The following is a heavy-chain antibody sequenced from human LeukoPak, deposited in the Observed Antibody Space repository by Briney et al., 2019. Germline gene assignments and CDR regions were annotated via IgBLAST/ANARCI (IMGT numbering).Heavy chain of an antibody. CDR1: GGSISSYY. CDR3: ARTRYCSSTSCYADT. Sequence: SETLSLTCTVPGGSISSYYWSWIRQPPGKGLEWIGYIYHSGSTNYNPSLKSRVTISVDTSRNHFSLKLSSVTAADTAVYYCARTRYCSSTSCYADTWGQGTMVTVSS. J-gene: IGHJ3*01. D-gene: IGHD2-2*01. CDR2: IYHSGST. V-gene: IGHV4-59*01.